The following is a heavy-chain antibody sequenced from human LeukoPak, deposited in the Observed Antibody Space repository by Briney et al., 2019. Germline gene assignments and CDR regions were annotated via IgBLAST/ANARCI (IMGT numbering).Heavy chain of an antibody. Sequence: SETLSLTCTVSGGSISSSSYYGGWIRQPPGKGLERIWSIYYSGSTYYNPSLKSRVTISVDTAKNQFSLKLTSVTAADTAVYYCARDIKVVNPNNWLDPWGQGTLVTVSS. CDR2: IYYSGST. CDR1: GGSISSSSYY. V-gene: IGHV4-39*07. D-gene: IGHD3-22*01. CDR3: ARDIKVVNPNNWLDP. J-gene: IGHJ5*02.